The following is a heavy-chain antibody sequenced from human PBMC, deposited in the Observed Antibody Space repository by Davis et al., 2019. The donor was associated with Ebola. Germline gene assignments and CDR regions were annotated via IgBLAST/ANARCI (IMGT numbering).Heavy chain of an antibody. CDR1: GFTFSSYA. V-gene: IGHV3-11*05. J-gene: IGHJ4*02. Sequence: GESLKISCAASGFTFSSYAMSWVRQAPGKGLEWVSYISSSSSYTNYADSVKGRFTISRDNAKNSLYLQMNSLRAEDTAVYYCAKDENFWSGYAHFDYWGQGTLVTVSS. CDR3: AKDENFWSGYAHFDY. CDR2: ISSSSSYT. D-gene: IGHD3-3*01.